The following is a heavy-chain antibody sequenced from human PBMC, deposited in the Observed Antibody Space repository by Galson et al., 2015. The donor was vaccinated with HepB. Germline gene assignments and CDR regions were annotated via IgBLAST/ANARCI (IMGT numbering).Heavy chain of an antibody. Sequence: QSGAAVKKPVESLKISCKCSGYSFTSYWIGWVLHMPVKGLEWKGIIYPGDSDTRYSPSFQGQVTISADKSISTAHLQWSSLKASDTDMYYCATAWGGELDTYYYDGMDVWGQGTTVTVSS. CDR2: IYPGDSDT. CDR3: ATAWGGELDTYYYDGMDV. CDR1: GYSFTSYW. J-gene: IGHJ6*02. D-gene: IGHD3-16*01. V-gene: IGHV5-51*01.